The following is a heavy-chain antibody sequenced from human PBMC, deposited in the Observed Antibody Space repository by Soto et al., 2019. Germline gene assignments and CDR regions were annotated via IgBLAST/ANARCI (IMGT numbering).Heavy chain of an antibody. D-gene: IGHD3-22*01. CDR1: GGSFSGYY. J-gene: IGHJ4*02. CDR3: ASSSGYDSSGFHY. CDR2: INHSGST. V-gene: IGHV4-34*01. Sequence: KTSETLSLTCAVYGGSFSGYYWSWIRQPPGKGLEWIGEINHSGSTNYNPSLKSRVTISVDTSKNQFSLKLSSVTAADTAVYYCASSSGYDSSGFHYWGQGTLVTVSS.